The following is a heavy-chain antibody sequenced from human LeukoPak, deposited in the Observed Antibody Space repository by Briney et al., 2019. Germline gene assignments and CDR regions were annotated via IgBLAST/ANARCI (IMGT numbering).Heavy chain of an antibody. CDR2: IYYSGSI. CDR1: GASVSSSSLY. V-gene: IGHV4-39*01. D-gene: IGHD3-22*01. J-gene: IGHJ3*01. CDR3: AYSVAPTFYDSSGSDTFDV. Sequence: PSETLSLTCTVSGASVSSSSLYWGWLRQPPGKGLEWIATIYYSGSIYYNPSLKGRVTISLDTSKNQFSLKLTSVPAADTAVYYCAYSVAPTFYDSSGSDTFDVWGLGTIVTVSS.